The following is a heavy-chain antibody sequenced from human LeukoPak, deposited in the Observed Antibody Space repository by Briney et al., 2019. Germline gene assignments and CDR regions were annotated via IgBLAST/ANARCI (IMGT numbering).Heavy chain of an antibody. D-gene: IGHD3-10*01. CDR2: INHNGNVN. Sequence: GGSLRLSCAATGFTFSSYWMNWARQAPGKGLEWVASINHNGNVNYYVDSVKGRFTISRDNAKNSLYLQMNSLRAEDTAVYYCARVQGWFGESTYSNWFDPWGQGTLVTVSS. CDR3: ARVQGWFGESTYSNWFDP. J-gene: IGHJ5*02. V-gene: IGHV3-7*03. CDR1: GFTFSSYW.